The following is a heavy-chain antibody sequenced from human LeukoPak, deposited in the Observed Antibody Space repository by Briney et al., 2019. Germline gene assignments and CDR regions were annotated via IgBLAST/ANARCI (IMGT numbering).Heavy chain of an antibody. CDR2: MNPNSGNT. Sequence: ASVKVSCKASGYTFTSYDINWVRQATGQGLEWMGWMNPNSGNTGYAQKFQGRVTMTRNTSISTAYMELSSLRSEDTAVYYCARKNNYDFWSGYPRFDPWGQGTLVTVSS. J-gene: IGHJ5*02. CDR1: GYTFTSYD. CDR3: ARKNNYDFWSGYPRFDP. D-gene: IGHD3-3*01. V-gene: IGHV1-8*01.